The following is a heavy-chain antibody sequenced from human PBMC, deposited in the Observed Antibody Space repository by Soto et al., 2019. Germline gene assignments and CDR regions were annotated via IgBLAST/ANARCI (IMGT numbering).Heavy chain of an antibody. J-gene: IGHJ5*02. Sequence: GGSLRLSCAASGITLSSYWMYWVRQAPGKGLEWVAVIWYDGSNKYYADSVKGRFTISRDNSKNTLYLQMNSLRAEDTAVYYCARASVVPAAIARFDPWGQGTLVTVSS. CDR3: ARASVVPAAIARFDP. CDR1: GITLSSYW. D-gene: IGHD2-2*01. V-gene: IGHV3-33*08. CDR2: IWYDGSNK.